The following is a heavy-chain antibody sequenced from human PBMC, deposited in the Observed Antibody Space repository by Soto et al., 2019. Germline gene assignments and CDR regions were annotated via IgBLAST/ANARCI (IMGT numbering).Heavy chain of an antibody. Sequence: PSETQSLTCTVAGGSSISSGDYWGWIRQPPGKGLEWIGSIYYSGSTYYNPSLKSRVTISVDTSKNQFSLKLSSVTAADTAVYYCARHFPFSGYESPFDYWGQGTLVTVSS. V-gene: IGHV4-39*01. CDR3: ARHFPFSGYESPFDY. J-gene: IGHJ4*02. D-gene: IGHD5-12*01. CDR2: IYYSGST. CDR1: GGSSISSGDY.